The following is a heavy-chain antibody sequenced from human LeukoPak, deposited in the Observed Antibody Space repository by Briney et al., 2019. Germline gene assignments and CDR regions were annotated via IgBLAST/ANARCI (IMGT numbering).Heavy chain of an antibody. V-gene: IGHV3-30*18. J-gene: IGHJ6*02. D-gene: IGHD2-21*02. CDR1: GFTFSSYG. Sequence: GGSLRPSCAASGFTFSSYGMHWVRQAPGKGLEWVAVISYDGSSKYYADSVKGRFTISRDNSKNTLYLQMNSLRAEDTAVYYCAKDRRIVVVTATQRYYYYGMDVWGQGTTVTVSS. CDR2: ISYDGSSK. CDR3: AKDRRIVVVTATQRYYYYGMDV.